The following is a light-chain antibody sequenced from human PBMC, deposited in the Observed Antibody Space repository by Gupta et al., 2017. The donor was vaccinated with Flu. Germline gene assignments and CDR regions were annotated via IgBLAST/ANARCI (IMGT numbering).Light chain of an antibody. CDR2: GNS. V-gene: IGLV1-40*01. J-gene: IGLJ2*01. CDR1: SSNIGAGYD. CDR3: QSYDSSLSGLV. Sequence: QSVLTQPPSVSAAPGQRVTISCTGRSSNIGAGYDVHWYQQLPGTAPKLLIYGNSNRPSGVPDRFSGSKSGTSASLAITGLQAEDEADYYCQSYDSSLSGLVFGGGTKLTVL.